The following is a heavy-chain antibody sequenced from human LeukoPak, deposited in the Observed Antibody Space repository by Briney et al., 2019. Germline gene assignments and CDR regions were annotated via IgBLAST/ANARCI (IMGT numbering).Heavy chain of an antibody. V-gene: IGHV3-43*01. D-gene: IGHD6-13*01. CDR3: AKKSAAGTYFQH. Sequence: PGGSLRLSCAASGFTFDDYTMHWVRQAPGKGLEWVSLISWDGGSTYYADSVKGRFTISRDNSKNSLYLQMNSLRTEDTALYYCAKKSAAGTYFQHWGQGTLVTVSS. J-gene: IGHJ1*01. CDR2: ISWDGGST. CDR1: GFTFDDYT.